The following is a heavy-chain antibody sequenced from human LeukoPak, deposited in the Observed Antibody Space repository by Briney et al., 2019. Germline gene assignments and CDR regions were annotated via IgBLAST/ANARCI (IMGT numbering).Heavy chain of an antibody. CDR2: INPNSGGT. D-gene: IGHD4-17*01. CDR1: GYTFTGYY. Sequence: ASVKVSCKASGYTFTGYYMHWVRQAPGQGLEWMGWINPNSGGTNYAQKFQGRVTMTTDTSTSTAYMELRSLRSDDTAVYYCARNYYGDYVGDAFDIWGQGTMVTVSS. J-gene: IGHJ3*02. CDR3: ARNYYGDYVGDAFDI. V-gene: IGHV1-2*02.